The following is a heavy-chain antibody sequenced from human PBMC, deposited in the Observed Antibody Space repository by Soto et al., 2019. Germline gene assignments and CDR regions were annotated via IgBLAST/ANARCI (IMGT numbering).Heavy chain of an antibody. V-gene: IGHV4-59*01. D-gene: IGHD2-15*01. CDR2: ISYSGST. J-gene: IGHJ4*02. CDR1: GGSMSSYY. Sequence: SETLSLTCTVSGGSMSSYYWAWLRQSPGRGLEWIGYISYSGSTYYNPSLKSRVTISADTSKNQFSLRMNSMIAADTAVYYCARADPDASVGYWGQGTLVTVSS. CDR3: ARADPDASVGY.